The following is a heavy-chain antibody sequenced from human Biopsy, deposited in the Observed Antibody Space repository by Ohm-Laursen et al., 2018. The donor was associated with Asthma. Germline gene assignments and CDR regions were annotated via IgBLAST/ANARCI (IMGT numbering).Heavy chain of an antibody. CDR1: RFTYE. V-gene: IGHV3-30-3*01. CDR2: ISYDRSSI. Sequence: SLRLSCTASRFTYEMHWVRQAPGKGLEWVAVISYDRSSIYYADSVKGRFTFSRDNSQNTLSLEMNSLRVEDTAVYYCARDLRSDNWNPWGMDVWGLGTTVTVAS. D-gene: IGHD1-20*01. J-gene: IGHJ6*02. CDR3: ARDLRSDNWNPWGMDV.